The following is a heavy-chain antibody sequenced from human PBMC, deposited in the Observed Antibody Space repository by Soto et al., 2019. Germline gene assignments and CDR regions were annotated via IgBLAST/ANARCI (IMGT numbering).Heavy chain of an antibody. D-gene: IGHD1-7*01. V-gene: IGHV4-4*02. CDR1: GGSIRTPDW. J-gene: IGHJ4*02. Sequence: SETLSLTCNVSGGSIRTPDWWTWVRQPPGQGLEWIGEIYRTGSTNYNPSLKSRVTISLDKSENQFSLKVTSLTAADTAVYYCASRDPGTSVDYWGQGTLVTVSS. CDR3: ASRDPGTSVDY. CDR2: IYRTGST.